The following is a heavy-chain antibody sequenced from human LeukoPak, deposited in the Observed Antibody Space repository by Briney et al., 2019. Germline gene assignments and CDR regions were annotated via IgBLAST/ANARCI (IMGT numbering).Heavy chain of an antibody. V-gene: IGHV3-21*01. CDR1: GFTFSSYE. J-gene: IGHJ6*03. CDR2: ISSSSSYI. CDR3: ASITMIVVVAGFPYMDV. D-gene: IGHD3-22*01. Sequence: GGSLRLSCAASGFTFSSYEMNWVRQAPGKGLEWVSSISSSSSYIYYADSVKGRFTISRDNAKNSLYLQMNSLRAEDTAVYYCASITMIVVVAGFPYMDVWGKGTTVTVSS.